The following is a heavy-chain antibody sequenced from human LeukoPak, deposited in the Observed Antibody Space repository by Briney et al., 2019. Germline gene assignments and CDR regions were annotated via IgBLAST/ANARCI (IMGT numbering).Heavy chain of an antibody. V-gene: IGHV3-48*01. Sequence: PGGSLRPSCAASGFTFSSYSMNWVRQAPGKGLEWVSYISSSSSTIYYADSVKGRFTISRDNAKNSLYLQMNSLRAEDTAVYYCARGEVEMATILDYWGQGTLVTVSS. CDR1: GFTFSSYS. D-gene: IGHD5-24*01. CDR2: ISSSSSTI. CDR3: ARGEVEMATILDY. J-gene: IGHJ4*02.